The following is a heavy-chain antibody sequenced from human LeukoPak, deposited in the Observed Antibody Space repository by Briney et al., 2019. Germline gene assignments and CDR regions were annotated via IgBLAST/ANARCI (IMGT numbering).Heavy chain of an antibody. V-gene: IGHV3-21*01. D-gene: IGHD2-21*01. CDR1: GFTFSLYS. CDR2: ISSSSNI. Sequence: GGSLRLSCAASGFTFSLYSMNWVRQAPGKGLEWVSSISSSSNIYYADSVKGRFTISRDNAKNSLYLQIHSLRVEDTAVYYCAKDQVKAFDIWGQGTMVTVSS. CDR3: AKDQVKAFDI. J-gene: IGHJ3*02.